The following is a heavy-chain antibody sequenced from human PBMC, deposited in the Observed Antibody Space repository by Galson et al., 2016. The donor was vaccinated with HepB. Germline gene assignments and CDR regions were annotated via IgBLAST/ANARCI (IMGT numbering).Heavy chain of an antibody. V-gene: IGHV3-21*01. Sequence: SLRLSCAASGFTFNTYSMNWVRQAPGKGLEWVSSISGTSTYIYYADSVKGRFTISRDNAKNSLYLQMNNVRAEETAVYYCARDLRGMIRFFDWSTHFDSWGQGTLVTVSS. CDR3: ARDLRGMIRFFDWSTHFDS. J-gene: IGHJ4*02. D-gene: IGHD3-9*01. CDR1: GFTFNTYS. CDR2: ISGTSTYI.